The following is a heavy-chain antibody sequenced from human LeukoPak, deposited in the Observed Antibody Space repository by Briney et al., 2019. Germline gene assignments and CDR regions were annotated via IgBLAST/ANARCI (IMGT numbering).Heavy chain of an antibody. V-gene: IGHV3-43D*03. CDR2: ISWDGGST. Sequence: GGSLRLSCAASGFTFDDYAMHWVRQAPGKGLEWVSLISWDGGSTYYADSVKGRFTISRDNSKNSLYLQMNSLRAEDTALYYCAKDIGRHPYCGGDCYNFDYWGQGTLVTVSS. J-gene: IGHJ4*02. D-gene: IGHD2-21*02. CDR1: GFTFDDYA. CDR3: AKDIGRHPYCGGDCYNFDY.